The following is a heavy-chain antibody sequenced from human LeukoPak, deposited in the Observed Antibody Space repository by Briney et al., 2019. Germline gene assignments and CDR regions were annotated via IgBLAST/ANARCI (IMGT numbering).Heavy chain of an antibody. CDR2: INHSGST. Sequence: SETLSLTCAVYGGSFSGYYWSWIRQPPGKGLEWMGEINHSGSTNYSPSFKRRVTIPVDTSKNQFSLKLSSVTAADTAVYHCAREPSQKGAHYMHVWRKGPTVTIPS. CDR1: GGSFSGYY. V-gene: IGHV4-34*01. CDR3: AREPSQKGAHYMHV. D-gene: IGHD3-16*01. J-gene: IGHJ6*03.